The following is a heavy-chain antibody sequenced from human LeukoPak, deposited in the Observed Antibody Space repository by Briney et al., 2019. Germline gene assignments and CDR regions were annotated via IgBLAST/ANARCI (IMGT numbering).Heavy chain of an antibody. CDR1: GGSISISTYY. J-gene: IGHJ6*03. V-gene: IGHV4-39*01. CDR2: IYFSGST. CDR3: ASRTTTTYYCYYMDV. D-gene: IGHD1-26*01. Sequence: SETLSLTCTVSGGSISISTYYWAWIRQPPGNGLEWIVIIYFSGSTYYNPSLKSRVTISLDTSKNQFSLKLSSVTAADTAVYYCASRTTTTYYCYYMDVWGKGTTVTVSS.